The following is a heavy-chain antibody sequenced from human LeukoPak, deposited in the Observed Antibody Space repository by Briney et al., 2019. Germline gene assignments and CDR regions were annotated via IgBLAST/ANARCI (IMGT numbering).Heavy chain of an antibody. V-gene: IGHV1-46*01. CDR1: GYTFTSYY. CDR3: ARVGYSSGWYYPHFDY. J-gene: IGHJ4*02. Sequence: ASVKVSCKASGYTFTSYYMHWVRQAPGQGLEWMGIINPSGGSTSYAQKFQGRVTMTRDTSTSTVYMELSSLRSEDTAVHYCARVGYSSGWYYPHFDYWGQGTLVTVSS. D-gene: IGHD6-19*01. CDR2: INPSGGST.